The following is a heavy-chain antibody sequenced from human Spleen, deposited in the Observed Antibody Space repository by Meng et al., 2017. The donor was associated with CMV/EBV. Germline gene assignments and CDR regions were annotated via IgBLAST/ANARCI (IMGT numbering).Heavy chain of an antibody. Sequence: SETLSLTCAVYGGSFSGYYWSWIRQPPGKGLEWIGEINHSGSTNYNPSLKSRVTISVDTSKNQFSLKLSSVTAADTAVYYCAKDDNGYTGGGGYWGQETLVTVSS. CDR1: GGSFSGYY. V-gene: IGHV4-34*01. CDR3: AKDDNGYTGGGGY. J-gene: IGHJ4*02. CDR2: INHSGST. D-gene: IGHD5-24*01.